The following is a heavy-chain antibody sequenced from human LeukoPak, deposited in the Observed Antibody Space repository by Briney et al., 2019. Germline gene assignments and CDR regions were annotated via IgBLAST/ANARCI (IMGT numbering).Heavy chain of an antibody. Sequence: PSETLSLTCAVSGGSISSSNWWSWVRQPPGKGLEWVSYISNSGNTIYNADSVKGRFTISRDNAKNSLYLQMDSLRAEDTAVYYCARDFGGNYVYGMDVWGQGTTVTVSS. V-gene: IGHV3-48*01. J-gene: IGHJ6*02. CDR2: ISNSGNTI. CDR3: ARDFGGNYVYGMDV. CDR1: GGSISSSN. D-gene: IGHD3-10*01.